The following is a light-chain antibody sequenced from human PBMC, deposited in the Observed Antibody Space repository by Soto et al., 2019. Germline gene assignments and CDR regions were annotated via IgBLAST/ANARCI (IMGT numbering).Light chain of an antibody. CDR3: QQRSSWPLT. Sequence: EIVLTQSRATLSLSRGERGTLCCRTSQYVSSFLAWYQQKAGQAPRLLIYDASHRATGIPARFSGSGSGTDSTLTISSLEPEDFAVYFCQQRSSWPLTFGGGTKVDI. CDR2: DAS. J-gene: IGKJ4*02. CDR1: QYVSSF. V-gene: IGKV3-11*01.